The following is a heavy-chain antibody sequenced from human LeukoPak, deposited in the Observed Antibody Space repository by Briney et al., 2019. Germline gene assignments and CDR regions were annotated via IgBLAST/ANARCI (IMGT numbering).Heavy chain of an antibody. CDR3: ARDPYGTGAFDY. CDR1: GFTVSSNY. J-gene: IGHJ4*02. V-gene: IGHV3-66*01. D-gene: IGHD1-1*01. Sequence: PGGSLRLSCAASGFTVSSNYMNWVRQAPGKGLEWVSVVYTGGSTYYADSVKGRFTISRDNPKNTVYLQVNSLRAEDTAVYYCARDPYGTGAFDYWGQRTQVTVSS. CDR2: VYTGGST.